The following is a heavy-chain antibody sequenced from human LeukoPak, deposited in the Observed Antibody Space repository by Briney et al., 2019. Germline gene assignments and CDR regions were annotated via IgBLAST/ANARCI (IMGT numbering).Heavy chain of an antibody. CDR2: ISGSGGST. CDR3: AKRGGYGDHPADMDV. D-gene: IGHD4-17*01. Sequence: GGSLRLSCAASGFTFSSYAMSWVRQAPGKGLEWVSTISGSGGSTYYADSVKGRFTISRDNSKNTLYLQMNSLRAEDTAVYYCAKRGGYGDHPADMDVWGQGTMVTVSS. CDR1: GFTFSSYA. J-gene: IGHJ3*01. V-gene: IGHV3-23*01.